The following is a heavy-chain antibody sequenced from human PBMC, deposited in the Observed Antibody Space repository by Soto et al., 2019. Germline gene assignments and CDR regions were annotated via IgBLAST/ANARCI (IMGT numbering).Heavy chain of an antibody. J-gene: IGHJ5*02. D-gene: IGHD3-10*01. Sequence: SSETLSLTCTVSGASISNSGSYYWGWIRQSPGKGLEWVASIFYSGVTHYNPSLKRRITMSVDTSENRISLKLRSVTAADTAIYYFARHRNYIGSGTDNWFAPWGQGTLVTVSS. V-gene: IGHV4-39*01. CDR1: GASISNSGSYY. CDR2: IFYSGVT. CDR3: ARHRNYIGSGTDNWFAP.